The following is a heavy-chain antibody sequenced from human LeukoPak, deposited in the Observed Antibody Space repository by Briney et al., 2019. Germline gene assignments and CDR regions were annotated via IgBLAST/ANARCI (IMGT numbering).Heavy chain of an antibody. V-gene: IGHV3-30*03. CDR3: ARNTYYYHSGSFPFDF. Sequence: GRSLRLSCAVSGFTVSSYGMHWVRQAPGKGLEWVSVISYDVDNRYYADSVKGRFTISRDNSKNTLYLQMNSLRAEDTAVYYCARNTYYYHSGSFPFDFWGQGTLVTVSS. D-gene: IGHD3-10*01. CDR1: GFTVSSYG. CDR2: ISYDVDNR. J-gene: IGHJ4*02.